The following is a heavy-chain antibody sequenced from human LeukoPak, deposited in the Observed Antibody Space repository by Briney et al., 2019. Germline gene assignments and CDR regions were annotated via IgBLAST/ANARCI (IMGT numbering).Heavy chain of an antibody. Sequence: PSETLSLTCTVSGVSISSSVYSWGWIRQPPGKGLEWIGNISYSGSTYYNPSLKSRVTISVDTSKNQFSLKLSSVTAADTAVYYCARDYLVTPDAFDIWGQGTMVTVSS. CDR3: ARDYLVTPDAFDI. V-gene: IGHV4-39*07. J-gene: IGHJ3*02. CDR2: ISYSGST. CDR1: GVSISSSVYS. D-gene: IGHD2-21*02.